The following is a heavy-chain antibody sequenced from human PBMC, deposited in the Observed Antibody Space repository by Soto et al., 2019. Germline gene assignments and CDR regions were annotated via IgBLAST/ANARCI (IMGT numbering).Heavy chain of an antibody. J-gene: IGHJ6*02. CDR1: GGTFSSYA. CDR3: ERRGDSGSQAVLGYYGMDV. D-gene: IGHD1-26*01. Sequence: QVQLVQSGAEVKKPGSSVKVSCKASGGTFSSYAISWVRQAPGQGLEWMGGIIPIFGTANYAQTFQGRVTITADKATSKAYMELRSMRSEATAVYYCERRGDSGSQAVLGYYGMDVWGQGTPVTVSS. CDR2: IIPIFGTA. V-gene: IGHV1-69*06.